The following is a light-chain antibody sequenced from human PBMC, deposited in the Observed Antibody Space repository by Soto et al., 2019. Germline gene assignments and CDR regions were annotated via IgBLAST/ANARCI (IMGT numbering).Light chain of an antibody. Sequence: QSVLTQPPSASGTPGQRVTISCSGSSSNIGSNYVYWYQQRPGTAHKLLIYRNNQRPSWVPDRFSGSKSGTSASLAMSGIRSEDEADYYCAAWYDSLSGWVFGGGTQLPLL. CDR3: AAWYDSLSGWV. J-gene: IGLJ3*02. V-gene: IGLV1-47*01. CDR2: RNN. CDR1: SSNIGSNY.